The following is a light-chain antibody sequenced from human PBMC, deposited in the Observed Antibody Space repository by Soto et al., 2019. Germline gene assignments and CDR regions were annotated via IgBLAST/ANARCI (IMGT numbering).Light chain of an antibody. CDR2: GVS. V-gene: IGKV3-15*01. Sequence: EIVMTQSPATLSVSPGERATLSCRASQSVSSKLAWFQQKPGQAPSLLIYGVSTRATGVPVRFSGSGSGTDFTLTISRLEPEDFGVYYCQQRSNWPPVTFGGGTKVDI. CDR3: QQRSNWPPVT. CDR1: QSVSSK. J-gene: IGKJ4*01.